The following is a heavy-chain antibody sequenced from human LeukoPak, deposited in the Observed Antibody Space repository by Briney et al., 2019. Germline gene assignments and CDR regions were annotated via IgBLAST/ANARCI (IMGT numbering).Heavy chain of an antibody. D-gene: IGHD6-19*01. Sequence: GGSLRLSCAASGFTFSSYAMHWVRQAPGKGLGYVSAISSNGGSTYYANSVKGRFTISRDNSKNTLYLQMNSLRAEDTAVYYCAKDLSAVAGNLEYFQHWGQGTLVTVSS. V-gene: IGHV3-64*01. CDR2: ISSNGGST. CDR1: GFTFSSYA. J-gene: IGHJ1*01. CDR3: AKDLSAVAGNLEYFQH.